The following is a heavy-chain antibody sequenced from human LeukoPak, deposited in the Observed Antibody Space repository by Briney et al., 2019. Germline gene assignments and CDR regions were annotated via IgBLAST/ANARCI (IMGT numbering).Heavy chain of an antibody. Sequence: SSETLSLTCTVSGGSISSGSYYWSWIRQPAGKGLEWIGRIYTSGSTNYNPSLKSRVTISVDRSKNQFSLKLSSVTAADTAVYYCASLQGSSGWYNYYYYYYMDVWGKGTTVTVSS. CDR1: GGSISSGSYY. CDR3: ASLQGSSGWYNYYYYYYMDV. D-gene: IGHD6-19*01. J-gene: IGHJ6*03. V-gene: IGHV4-61*02. CDR2: IYTSGST.